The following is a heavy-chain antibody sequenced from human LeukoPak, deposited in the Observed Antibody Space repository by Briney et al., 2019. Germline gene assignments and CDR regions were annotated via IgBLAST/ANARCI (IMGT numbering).Heavy chain of an antibody. CDR2: IIPIFGTA. D-gene: IGHD3-22*01. V-gene: IGHV1-69*13. Sequence: SVKVSCKASGGTFSIYAISWVRQAPGQGLEWMGGIIPIFGTANYAQKFQGRVTITADESTSTAYMELSSPRSEDTAVYYCARGLDSSGYYSAAFDIWGQGTMVTVSS. CDR1: GGTFSIYA. J-gene: IGHJ3*02. CDR3: ARGLDSSGYYSAAFDI.